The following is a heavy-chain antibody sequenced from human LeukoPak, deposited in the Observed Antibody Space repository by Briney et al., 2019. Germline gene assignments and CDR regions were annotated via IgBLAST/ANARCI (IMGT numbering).Heavy chain of an antibody. CDR1: GGSISSGDYY. J-gene: IGHJ3*02. Sequence: SQTLSLTCTVSGGSISSGDYYWSWIRQHPGKGLEWIGYIYYSGSTYYNPSLKSRVTISVDTSKNQFSLKLSSVTAADTAVYYCAREVYGFGAFDIWGQGTMVTVSS. V-gene: IGHV4-31*03. CDR3: AREVYGFGAFDI. D-gene: IGHD3-10*01. CDR2: IYYSGST.